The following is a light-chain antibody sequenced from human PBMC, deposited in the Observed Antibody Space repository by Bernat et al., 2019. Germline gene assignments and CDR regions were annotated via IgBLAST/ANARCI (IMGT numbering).Light chain of an antibody. CDR1: SSDVGGYNY. J-gene: IGLJ3*02. CDR2: EVS. Sequence: QSALTQPPSASWSPGQSVTISCTGTSSDVGGYNYVSWYQQHPGKAPKLMIYEVSKRPSGVPDRFSGSKSGNTASLTVSGLQTEDEADYYCSSYAGSNNWVCGGGTKLTVL. CDR3: SSYAGSNNWV. V-gene: IGLV2-8*01.